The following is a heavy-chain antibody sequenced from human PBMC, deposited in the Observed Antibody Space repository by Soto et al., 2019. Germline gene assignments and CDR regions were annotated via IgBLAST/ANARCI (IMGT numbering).Heavy chain of an antibody. J-gene: IGHJ6*02. CDR3: ASGSPQRVRGVGYYYYGMDV. CDR1: GFTFSSYG. V-gene: IGHV3-33*01. Sequence: QVPLVESGGGVVQPGRSLRLSCAASGFTFSSYGMHWVRQAPGKGLEWVAVIWYDGSNKYYADSVKGRFTISRDNSKNTLYLQMNSLRAEDTAVYYCASGSPQRVRGVGYYYYGMDVWGQGTTVTVSS. CDR2: IWYDGSNK. D-gene: IGHD3-10*01.